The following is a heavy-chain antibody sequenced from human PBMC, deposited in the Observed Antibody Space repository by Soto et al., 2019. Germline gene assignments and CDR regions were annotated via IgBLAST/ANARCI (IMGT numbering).Heavy chain of an antibody. CDR3: ARRGSGSYYDY. Sequence: EVQLLESGGGLVQPGGSLRLSCAASGFTFSSYAMRWVRQAPVKGLEWVSAIIGSGGSTYYADTVEGRFTISRDNSKNTLYLQMNSLRAEDPAVYYCARRGSGSYYDYWGQGTLVTVSS. J-gene: IGHJ4*02. V-gene: IGHV3-23*01. D-gene: IGHD1-26*01. CDR2: IIGSGGST. CDR1: GFTFSSYA.